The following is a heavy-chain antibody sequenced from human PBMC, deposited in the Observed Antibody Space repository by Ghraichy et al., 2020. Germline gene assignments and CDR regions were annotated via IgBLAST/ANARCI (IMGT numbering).Heavy chain of an antibody. CDR2: ISGSGGST. CDR1: GFTFSSHA. D-gene: IGHD6-19*01. J-gene: IGHJ4*02. V-gene: IGHV3-23*01. Sequence: GGSLRLSCAASGFTFSSHAMSWVRQAPGKGLEWVSAISGSGGSTYYADSVKGRITTTRDNSKNTLYLQMNSLSAEDTAVYYCEKVEGSGWYWGQGTVVSVSS. CDR3: EKVEGSGWY.